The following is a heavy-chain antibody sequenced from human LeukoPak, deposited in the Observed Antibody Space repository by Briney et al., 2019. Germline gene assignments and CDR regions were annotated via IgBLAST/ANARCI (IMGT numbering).Heavy chain of an antibody. CDR3: ALYYYDSSGYCGFDY. CDR2: IYYSGST. Sequence: SETLSLTCTVSGGSISSSSYYWGWIRQPPGKGLEWIGSIYYSGSTYYNPSLKSRVTISVDTSKNQFSLKLSSVTAADTAVYYCALYYYDSSGYCGFDYWGQGTLVTVSS. CDR1: GGSISSSSYY. V-gene: IGHV4-39*07. D-gene: IGHD3-22*01. J-gene: IGHJ4*02.